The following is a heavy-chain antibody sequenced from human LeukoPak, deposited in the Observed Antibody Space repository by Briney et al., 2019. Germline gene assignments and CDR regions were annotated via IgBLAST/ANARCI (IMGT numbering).Heavy chain of an antibody. J-gene: IGHJ6*04. CDR2: ISSSGSTI. CDR3: AELGITMIGGV. CDR1: GFTFSTFW. D-gene: IGHD3-10*02. Sequence: GGSLRLSCAASGFTFSTFWMSWVRQAPGKGLEWVSYISSSGSTIYYADSVKGRFTISRDNAKNSLYLQMNSLRAEDTAVYYCAELGITMIGGVWGKGTTVTISS. V-gene: IGHV3-48*04.